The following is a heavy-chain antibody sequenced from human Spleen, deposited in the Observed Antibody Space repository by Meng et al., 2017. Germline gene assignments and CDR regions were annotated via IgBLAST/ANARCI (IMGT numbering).Heavy chain of an antibody. D-gene: IGHD5-18*01. Sequence: GESLKISCAASGFTFSSYSMNWVRQAPGKGLEWVSSISSSSSYIYYADSVKGRFTISRDNAKNSLYLQMNSLRAEDTAVYYCASGYTAMASWYWGQGTLVTVS. J-gene: IGHJ4*02. V-gene: IGHV3-21*01. CDR1: GFTFSSYS. CDR2: ISSSSSYI. CDR3: ASGYTAMASWY.